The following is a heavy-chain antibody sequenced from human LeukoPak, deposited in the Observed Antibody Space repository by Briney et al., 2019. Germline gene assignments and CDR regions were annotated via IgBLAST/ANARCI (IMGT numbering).Heavy chain of an antibody. J-gene: IGHJ4*02. CDR2: IYSGGST. CDR1: GFTFSSYA. Sequence: PGGSLRLSCAASGFTFSSYAMSWVRQAPGKGLEWVSVIYSGGSTYYADSVKGRFTISRDNSKNTLYLQMNSLRAEDTAVYYCARALALRWSPSYFDYWGQGTLVTVSS. CDR3: ARALALRWSPSYFDY. V-gene: IGHV3-66*01. D-gene: IGHD4-23*01.